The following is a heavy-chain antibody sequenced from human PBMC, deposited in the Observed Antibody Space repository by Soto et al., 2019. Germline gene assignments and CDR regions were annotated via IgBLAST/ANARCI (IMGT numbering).Heavy chain of an antibody. V-gene: IGHV3-23*01. J-gene: IGHJ4*02. Sequence: PGGSLRLSCAASGFTFSSYAMRCVRQAPGKGLEWVSAISVTAGSTYYADSVKGRFTISGYNSKNTLYLQMNRVRAEDTAGYYCSTIACRAVAGTVYLGQGTLVTVSS. CDR3: STIACRAVAGTVY. D-gene: IGHD6-19*01. CDR1: GFTFSSYA. CDR2: ISVTAGST.